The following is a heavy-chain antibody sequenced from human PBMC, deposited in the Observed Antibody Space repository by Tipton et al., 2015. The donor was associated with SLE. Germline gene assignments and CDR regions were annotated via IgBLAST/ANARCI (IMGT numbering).Heavy chain of an antibody. CDR2: ISSNAGST. V-gene: IGHV3-64D*06. D-gene: IGHD2-21*02. J-gene: IGHJ1*01. CDR3: VKDRTYCGGDCYSAEYFQD. CDR1: GFIFSTYA. Sequence: SLRLSCAASGFIFSTYAMHWVRQAPGKGLEYVSAISSNAGSTYYVDSVKGRFTISRDNSKKTLYLQMSSLRAEDTAVYYCVKDRTYCGGDCYSAEYFQDWGQGTLVTVSS.